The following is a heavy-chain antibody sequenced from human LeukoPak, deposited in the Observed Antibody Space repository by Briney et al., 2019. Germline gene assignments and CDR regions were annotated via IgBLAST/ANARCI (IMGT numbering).Heavy chain of an antibody. CDR1: GGSISSDNYY. V-gene: IGHV3-53*01. D-gene: IGHD1-26*01. Sequence: ETLSLTCTVSGGSISSDNYYWSWVRQAPGMGLEWVSTIYSDGNTYYPDSVKGRFTISRDGSKNTLYLQLNSLRTEDTAIYYCVREREGSNSEHWGQGTLVTVSS. J-gene: IGHJ1*01. CDR3: VREREGSNSEH. CDR2: IYSDGNT.